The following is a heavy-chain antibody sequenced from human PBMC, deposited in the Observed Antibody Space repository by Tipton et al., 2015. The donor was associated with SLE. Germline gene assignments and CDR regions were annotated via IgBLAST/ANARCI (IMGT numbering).Heavy chain of an antibody. J-gene: IGHJ4*02. V-gene: IGHV1-18*01. Sequence: QLVQSGAEVKKPGASVKVSCKDSGYTFTSYGISWVRQDPEQGLEWMGWISAYNGNTNYAQKLQGRVTMTTDTSTSTAYMELRSLGSYDSAVYYWARASYCSGGSCYPHYFGCWGQGTLVTVSS. CDR2: ISAYNGNT. CDR3: ARASYCSGGSCYPHYFGC. D-gene: IGHD2-15*01. CDR1: GYTFTSYG.